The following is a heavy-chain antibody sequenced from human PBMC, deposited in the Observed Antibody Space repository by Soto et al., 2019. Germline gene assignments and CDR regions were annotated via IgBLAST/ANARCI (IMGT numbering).Heavy chain of an antibody. J-gene: IGHJ3*02. Sequence: LRLSCTASGXTFGDYAMSWVRQAPGKGLEWVGFIRSKAYGGTTEYAASVKGRFTISRDDSKSIAYLQMNSLKTEDTAVYYCTRVTGTTVAFDIWGQGTMVTVSS. D-gene: IGHD1-1*01. CDR2: IRSKAYGGTT. V-gene: IGHV3-49*04. CDR1: GXTFGDYA. CDR3: TRVTGTTVAFDI.